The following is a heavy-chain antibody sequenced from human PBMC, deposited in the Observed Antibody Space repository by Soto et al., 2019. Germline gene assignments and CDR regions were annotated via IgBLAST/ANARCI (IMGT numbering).Heavy chain of an antibody. Sequence: QVQLVQSGAEVKKPGASVKVSCKASGYTFTSYGISWVRQAPGQGLEWMGWISAYNGNTNYAQQLQGRVTMTTDTSTSTAYMELRSLRSDDTAVYYCARRAYYGSGSYQLPPNWFDPWGQGTLVTVSS. CDR2: ISAYNGNT. J-gene: IGHJ5*02. CDR3: ARRAYYGSGSYQLPPNWFDP. D-gene: IGHD3-10*01. V-gene: IGHV1-18*01. CDR1: GYTFTSYG.